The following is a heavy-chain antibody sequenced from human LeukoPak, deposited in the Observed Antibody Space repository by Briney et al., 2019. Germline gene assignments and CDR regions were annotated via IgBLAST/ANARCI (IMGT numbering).Heavy chain of an antibody. CDR3: ATPAYYYGSGSYYTQFDY. CDR2: FYPEDGET. D-gene: IGHD3-10*01. J-gene: IGHJ4*02. CDR1: GYTLTELS. V-gene: IGHV1-24*01. Sequence: ASVTVSCKVSGYTLTELSMHWVRQAPGKGREWMGGFYPEDGETIYAQKFQGRVTMTEDTSTDTAYMELSSLRSEDTAVYYCATPAYYYGSGSYYTQFDYWGQGTLVTVSS.